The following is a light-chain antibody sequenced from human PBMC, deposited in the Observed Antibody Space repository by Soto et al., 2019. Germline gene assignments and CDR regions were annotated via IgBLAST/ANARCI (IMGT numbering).Light chain of an antibody. CDR3: QQYGSSPPYT. V-gene: IGKV3-20*01. CDR2: GAS. Sequence: EIVLTQSPGTLSLSPGERATLSCRASQSVSSSYLAWYQQKPGQAPMLLIYGASSRATGIPDRFSGRGSGTDFTLTISRLEPEDFAVYYCQQYGSSPPYTFGQGTKLEIK. CDR1: QSVSSSY. J-gene: IGKJ2*01.